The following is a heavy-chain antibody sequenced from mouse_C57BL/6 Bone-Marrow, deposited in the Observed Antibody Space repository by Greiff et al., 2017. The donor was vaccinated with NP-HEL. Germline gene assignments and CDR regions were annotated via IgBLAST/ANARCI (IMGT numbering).Heavy chain of an antibody. CDR1: GFSFNTYA. V-gene: IGHV10-1*01. D-gene: IGHD1-1*01. CDR2: IRSKSNNYAT. Sequence: GGGLVQPKGSLKLSCAASGFSFNTYAMNWVRQAPGKGLEWVARIRSKSNNYATYYADSVKDRFTISRDDSESMLYLQMNNLKTEDTAMYYCVRDYYGSSYEGFAYWGQGTLVTVSA. J-gene: IGHJ3*01. CDR3: VRDYYGSSYEGFAY.